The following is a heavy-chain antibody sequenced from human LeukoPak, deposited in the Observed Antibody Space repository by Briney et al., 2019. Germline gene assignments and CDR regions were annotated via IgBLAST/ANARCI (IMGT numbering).Heavy chain of an antibody. V-gene: IGHV1-46*01. Sequence: ASVKVSCKTPGYTFTNNWMHWVRQAPGQGLEWVGVINPTGTSTLYAQNFQGRVTLTRDMSTTTDYMELRSLTSEDTAVYYCAGDHSVGDIAWWFDPWGQGTLVSVSS. CDR3: AGDHSVGDIAWWFDP. J-gene: IGHJ5*02. D-gene: IGHD3-10*01. CDR1: GYTFTNNW. CDR2: INPTGTST.